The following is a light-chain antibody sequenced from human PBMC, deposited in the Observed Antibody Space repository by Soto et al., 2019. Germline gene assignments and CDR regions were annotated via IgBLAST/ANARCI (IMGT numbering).Light chain of an antibody. V-gene: IGLV2-11*01. CDR2: DVS. J-gene: IGLJ3*02. CDR3: CSYAGNSLWV. Sequence: QSALTQPRSVSGSPGQSVTISCTGTSSDVGGYNYVSWYQQHPGKAPKLVIYDVSERPSGVPDRFSGSKSGNTASLTISGLQAEYEADYYCCSYAGNSLWVFGGGTKVTVL. CDR1: SSDVGGYNY.